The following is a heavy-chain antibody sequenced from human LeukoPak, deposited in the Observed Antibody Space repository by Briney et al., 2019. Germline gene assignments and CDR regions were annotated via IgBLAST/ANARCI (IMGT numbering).Heavy chain of an antibody. CDR3: ARRSWYVDY. CDR1: GGSISSYY. J-gene: IGHJ4*02. V-gene: IGHV4-59*08. CDR2: IYSSGST. D-gene: IGHD6-13*01. Sequence: PSGTLSLTCSVSGGSISSYYWSWIRQPPGKGLEWIGYIYSSGSTNYNPSLESRVTISEDTSKNQISLKLSSVTAADTAIYYCARRSWYVDYWGQGTLVTVSS.